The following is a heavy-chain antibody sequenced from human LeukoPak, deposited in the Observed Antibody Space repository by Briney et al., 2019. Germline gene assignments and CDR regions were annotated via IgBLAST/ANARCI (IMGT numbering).Heavy chain of an antibody. V-gene: IGHV4-59*01. J-gene: IGHJ5*02. CDR2: INYSGTT. CDR3: ARLGRHASTWPPPWFDT. CDR1: NGSFNNDN. Sequence: PSETLSLTCTVSNGSFNNDNWSWIRQSPGKGLEWIGFINYSGTTNYHPSLKSRVNISIDTSKSQFSLTVSSVSAADTGIYFCARLGRHASTWPPPWFDTWGPGTLVTVSS. D-gene: IGHD6-13*01.